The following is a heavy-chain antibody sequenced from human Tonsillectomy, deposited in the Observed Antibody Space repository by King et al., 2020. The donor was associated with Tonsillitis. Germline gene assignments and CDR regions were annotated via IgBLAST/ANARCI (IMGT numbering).Heavy chain of an antibody. D-gene: IGHD3-10*01. CDR3: ARDYSEGSGSYYNWSGYFDY. Sequence: VQLVESGAEVKKPGASVKVSCKASGYTFTSYYMHWVRQAPGQGLEWMGIINPSGGSTSYAQKFQGRVTMTRDTSTSTVYMELSSLRSEDTAVYYCARDYSEGSGSYYNWSGYFDYWGQGTLVTVSS. CDR1: GYTFTSYY. V-gene: IGHV1-46*01. J-gene: IGHJ4*02. CDR2: INPSGGST.